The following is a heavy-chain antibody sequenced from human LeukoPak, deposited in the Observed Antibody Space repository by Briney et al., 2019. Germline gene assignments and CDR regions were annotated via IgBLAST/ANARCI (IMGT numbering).Heavy chain of an antibody. V-gene: IGHV6-1*01. Sequence: SQTLSLTCAISGDSVSSNSAAWNWIRLSPSRGLEWLGRTYYRSKWYNDYAVSVKSPITINPDTSKNQFSLQLNSVTPEDTAVYYCARDATGIAAALGNFDYWGQGTLVTVSS. CDR1: GDSVSSNSAA. CDR3: ARDATGIAAALGNFDY. CDR2: TYYRSKWYN. D-gene: IGHD6-13*01. J-gene: IGHJ4*02.